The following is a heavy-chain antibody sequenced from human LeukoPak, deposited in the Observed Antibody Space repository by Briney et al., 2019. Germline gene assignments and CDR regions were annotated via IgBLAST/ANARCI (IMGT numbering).Heavy chain of an antibody. CDR1: GFTFSDYY. D-gene: IGHD2-2*01. CDR2: ISSSGSTI. V-gene: IGHV3-11*04. CDR3: ARVGCSSTSCRPYYYMDV. J-gene: IGHJ6*03. Sequence: SGGSLRLSCAASGFTFSDYYMSWIRQAPGKGLEWVSYISSSGSTIYYADSVKGRFTISRDNAKNSLYLQMNSLRAEDTAVYYCARVGCSSTSCRPYYYMDVWGKGTTVTVSS.